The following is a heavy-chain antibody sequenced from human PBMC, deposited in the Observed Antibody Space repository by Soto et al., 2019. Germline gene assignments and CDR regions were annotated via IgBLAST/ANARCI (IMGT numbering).Heavy chain of an antibody. J-gene: IGHJ4*02. V-gene: IGHV3-33*01. D-gene: IGHD3-22*01. CDR1: GFTFSSYG. CDR3: ASSLLGGYYYDSSGYRFSDY. Sequence: GGSLRLSCVASGFTFSSYGMHWVRQAPGKGLEWVAVIWYDGSNKYYADSVKGRFTISRDNSKNTLYLQMNSLRAEDMAVYYCASSLLGGYYYDSSGYRFSDYWGQGTLVTVSS. CDR2: IWYDGSNK.